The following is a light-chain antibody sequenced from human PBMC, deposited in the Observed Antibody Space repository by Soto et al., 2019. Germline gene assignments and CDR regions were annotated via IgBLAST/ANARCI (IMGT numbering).Light chain of an antibody. V-gene: IGLV2-23*01. CDR3: CSYVGSTTYV. J-gene: IGLJ1*01. CDR2: EGI. CDR1: SSNIGGYNV. Sequence: QSALTQPASVSGSPGQSITIYSSGTSSNIGGYNVVSWYQQHPGKAPKVIVSEGITRPSGVSDRFSGSTSGSTASLTISGLQAADKAEYYCCSYVGSTTYVFRRGTKVTVL.